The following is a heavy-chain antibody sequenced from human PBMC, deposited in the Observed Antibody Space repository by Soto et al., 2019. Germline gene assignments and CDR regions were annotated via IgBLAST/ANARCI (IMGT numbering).Heavy chain of an antibody. CDR1: GGTFSSYT. CDR3: ASRKDYYYYYMDV. J-gene: IGHJ6*03. CDR2: IIPILGIA. V-gene: IGHV1-69*02. Sequence: GASVKVSCKASGGTFSSYTISWVRQAPGQGLEWMGRIIPILGIANYAQKFQGRVTITADKSTSTAYMELSSLRSEDTAVYYCASRKDYYYYYMDVWGKGTTVTVSS.